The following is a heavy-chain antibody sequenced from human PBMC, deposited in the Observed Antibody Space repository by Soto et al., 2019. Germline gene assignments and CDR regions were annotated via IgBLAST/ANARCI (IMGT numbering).Heavy chain of an antibody. CDR3: ASGGAGSGPFTWELPDH. J-gene: IGHJ4*02. D-gene: IGHD1-26*01. V-gene: IGHV1-45*02. Sequence: SVKVSCKALGNTFTYRYLHWVRQAPGQALEWMGWITPFNGDVHYSQKFQERVTITRDRSINTAYMRMSGLRSEDTAMYYCASGGAGSGPFTWELPDHWGQGTLVTVSS. CDR2: ITPFNGDV. CDR1: GNTFTYRY.